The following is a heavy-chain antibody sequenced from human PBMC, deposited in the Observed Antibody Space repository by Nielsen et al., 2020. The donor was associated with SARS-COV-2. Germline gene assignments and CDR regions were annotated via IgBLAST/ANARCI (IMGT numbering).Heavy chain of an antibody. Sequence: SVKVSCKASGGTFSSYAISWVRQAPGQGLEWMGGIIPIFGTANYAQKFQGRVTITADESTSTAYMELSSLRSEDTAVYYCARAPFDLGGGVIYYFDYWGQGTLVTVSS. D-gene: IGHD2-21*01. V-gene: IGHV1-69*13. CDR1: GGTFSSYA. J-gene: IGHJ4*02. CDR3: ARAPFDLGGGVIYYFDY. CDR2: IIPIFGTA.